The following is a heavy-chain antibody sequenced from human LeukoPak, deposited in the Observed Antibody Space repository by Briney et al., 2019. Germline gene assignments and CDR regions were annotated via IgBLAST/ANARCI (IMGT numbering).Heavy chain of an antibody. V-gene: IGHV3-7*01. CDR2: TNEAGGDK. J-gene: IGHJ4*02. D-gene: IGHD2/OR15-2a*01. CDR1: GFTFSDIW. Sequence: QTGGSLRLSCAASGFTFSDIWMSWVRQAPGKGLECVASTNEAGGDKLYADSVKGRLTISRDNSKNTLYLQMNSLRAEDTAVYYCAREGPRGNSQFDYWGQGTLVTVSS. CDR3: AREGPRGNSQFDY.